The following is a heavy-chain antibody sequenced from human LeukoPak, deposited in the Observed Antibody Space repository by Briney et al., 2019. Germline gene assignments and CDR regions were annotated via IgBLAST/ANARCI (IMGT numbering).Heavy chain of an antibody. D-gene: IGHD2-15*01. Sequence: GGSLRLSCAVSGITLSNYVMSWVRQTPGKGLEWVAGISDSGGRTNYADSVTGRFTISRDNPKNTLYLQMNSLRAEDTAVYYCAKSNFPPRGRGGSCREDYYYGMDVWGQGTTVTVSS. J-gene: IGHJ6*02. CDR1: GITLSNYV. V-gene: IGHV3-23*01. CDR3: AKSNFPPRGRGGSCREDYYYGMDV. CDR2: ISDSGGRT.